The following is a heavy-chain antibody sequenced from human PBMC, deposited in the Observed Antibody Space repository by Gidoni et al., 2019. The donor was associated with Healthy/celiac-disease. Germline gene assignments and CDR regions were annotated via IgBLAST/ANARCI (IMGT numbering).Heavy chain of an antibody. CDR1: GFTLSSYG. CDR3: ARDVSEDYYDSSGYSDY. Sequence: CPASGFTLSSYGMHWVRQAPGKGLEWVAVIWYDGSNKYYADSVKGRFTISRDNSKNTLYLQMNSLRAEDTAVYYCARDVSEDYYDSSGYSDYWGQGTLVTVSS. J-gene: IGHJ4*02. V-gene: IGHV3-33*01. D-gene: IGHD3-22*01. CDR2: IWYDGSNK.